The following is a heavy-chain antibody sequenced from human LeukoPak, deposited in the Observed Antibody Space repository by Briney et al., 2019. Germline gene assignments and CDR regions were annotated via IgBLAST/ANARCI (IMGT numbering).Heavy chain of an antibody. CDR2: IYYSGST. CDR3: ARVSGLLWFGELLPSYYYYGMDV. J-gene: IGHJ6*02. Sequence: SETLSLNCTVSGGSISSYYWSWIRQPPGKGLECIGYIYYSGSTNYNPSLKSRVTISVDTSKNQFSLKLSSVTAADTAVYYCARVSGLLWFGELLPSYYYYGMDVWGQGTTVTVSS. D-gene: IGHD3-10*01. CDR1: GGSISSYY. V-gene: IGHV4-59*01.